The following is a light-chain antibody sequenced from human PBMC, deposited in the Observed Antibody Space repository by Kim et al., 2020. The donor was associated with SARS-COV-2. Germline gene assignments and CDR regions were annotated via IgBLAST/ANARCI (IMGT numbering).Light chain of an antibody. J-gene: IGLJ3*02. CDR2: GRN. Sequence: SSELTQDPAVSVALGQTVRITCQVDSLRNYYASWYQQKPRQAPVVVIYGRNDRPSGIPDRFSGSNSGNTASLTITGAQAEDEANYYCNSRDSSGNHLVFG. CDR3: NSRDSSGNHLV. V-gene: IGLV3-19*01. CDR1: SLRNYY.